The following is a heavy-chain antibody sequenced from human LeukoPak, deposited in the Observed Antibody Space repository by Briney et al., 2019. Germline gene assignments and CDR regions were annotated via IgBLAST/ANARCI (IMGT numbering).Heavy chain of an antibody. CDR2: ITGSGGST. CDR1: GFTFSSYA. V-gene: IGHV3-23*01. J-gene: IGHJ4*02. CDR3: GRDSRWAQPDY. D-gene: IGHD5-24*01. Sequence: GKSLRLSCAASGFTFSSYAMHWVRQAPGKGLEWVSGITGSGGSTYYADSVKGRFTISRDNSKNTVYLQINSLTAEDTAVYFCGRDSRWAQPDYWGQGTLVTVSS.